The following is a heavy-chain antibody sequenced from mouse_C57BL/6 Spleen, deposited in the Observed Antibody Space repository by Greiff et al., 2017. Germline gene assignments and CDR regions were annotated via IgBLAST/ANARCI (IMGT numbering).Heavy chain of an antibody. V-gene: IGHV1-64*01. Sequence: QVQLQQPGAELVKPGASVKLSCKASGYTFTSYWMHWVKQRPGQGLEWIGMIPPNSGSTNYNEKFKSQATLTVDKSSSTAYMQLSSLTSEDSAVYDCARSGYYGSSYYAMDYWGQGTSVTVSS. J-gene: IGHJ4*01. D-gene: IGHD1-1*01. CDR2: IPPNSGST. CDR1: GYTFTSYW. CDR3: ARSGYYGSSYYAMDY.